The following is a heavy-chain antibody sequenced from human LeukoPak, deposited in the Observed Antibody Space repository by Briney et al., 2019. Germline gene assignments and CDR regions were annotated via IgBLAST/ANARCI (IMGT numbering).Heavy chain of an antibody. CDR1: GYSFTSYW. CDR3: ARRYYYDSSGYPFDY. CDR2: IYPGDSDI. V-gene: IGHV5-51*01. D-gene: IGHD3-22*01. J-gene: IGHJ4*02. Sequence: GESLKISCKDSGYSFTSYWIGWVRQMPGKGLEWMGIIYPGDSDIRYSPSFQGQVTISADKSISTAYLQWSSLKASDTAMYYCARRYYYDSSGYPFDYWGQGTLVTVSS.